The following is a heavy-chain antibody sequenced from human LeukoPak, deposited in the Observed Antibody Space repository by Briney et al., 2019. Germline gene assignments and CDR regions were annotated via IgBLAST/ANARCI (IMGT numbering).Heavy chain of an antibody. CDR1: GFTFSDYY. D-gene: IGHD2-2*01. V-gene: IGHV3-11*01. Sequence: GGSLRLSCAASGFTFSDYYMSWIRQAPGKGLEWVSDISSTGFTVYYADPVKGRFTMSRDNAKNSLYLQMHSLRAEDTAVYYCAREGFCSSSACSRPANWFDPWGQGTLVTVSS. J-gene: IGHJ5*02. CDR3: AREGFCSSSACSRPANWFDP. CDR2: ISSTGFTV.